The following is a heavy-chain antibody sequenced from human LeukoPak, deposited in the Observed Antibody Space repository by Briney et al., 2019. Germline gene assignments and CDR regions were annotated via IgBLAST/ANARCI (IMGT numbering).Heavy chain of an antibody. CDR3: ARGWGAFSFFDY. D-gene: IGHD6-19*01. CDR2: IYPGDSDT. V-gene: IGHV5-51*01. J-gene: IGHJ4*02. CDR1: GYSFTTYW. Sequence: GESLKISRKGSGYSFTTYWIGWVRQMPGKGLEWMGIIYPGDSDTRYSPSFQGQVTIPADKSISTAFLRWSSLKASDTAMYYCARGWGAFSFFDYWGQGTLVTVSS.